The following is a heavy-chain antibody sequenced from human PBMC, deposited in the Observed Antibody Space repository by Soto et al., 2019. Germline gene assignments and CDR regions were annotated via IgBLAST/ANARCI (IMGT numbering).Heavy chain of an antibody. D-gene: IGHD3-3*01. CDR3: ARHPPYLTIFGVVTPYGMDV. Sequence: ASVKVSCKASGGTFSSYAISWVRQAPGQGLEWMGGIIPIFGTANYAQKFQGRVTITADESTSTAYMELSSLRSEDTAVYYCARHPPYLTIFGVVTPYGMDVWGQGTTVTVSS. CDR1: GGTFSSYA. J-gene: IGHJ6*02. CDR2: IIPIFGTA. V-gene: IGHV1-69*13.